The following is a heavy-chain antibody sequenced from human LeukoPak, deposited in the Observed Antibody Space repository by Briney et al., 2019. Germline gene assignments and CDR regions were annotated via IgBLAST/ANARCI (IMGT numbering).Heavy chain of an antibody. CDR1: GGSISESDYY. CDR3: ARDRGGTGDLNS. CDR2: IYHSGTT. D-gene: IGHD3/OR15-3a*01. V-gene: IGHV4-30-4*01. J-gene: IGHJ5*02. Sequence: SETLSLTCTVSGGSISESDYYWSWIRQPPGKGLEWIGYIYHSGTTYYNPSLKSRLIISVDTSKNQFSLKLSSMTAADTAVYFCARDRGGTGDLNSWGQGTLVTVSS.